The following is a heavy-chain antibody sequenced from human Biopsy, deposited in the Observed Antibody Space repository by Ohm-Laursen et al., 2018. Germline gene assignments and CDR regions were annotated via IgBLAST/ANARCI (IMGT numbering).Heavy chain of an antibody. D-gene: IGHD3-3*01. J-gene: IGHJ4*02. V-gene: IGHV1-69*04. CDR2: IVPILGHI. Sequence: SSVKVSCKASGGSSSNYAFSWVRQAPGQGLEWVGRIVPILGHINYAQRFQGRVSITADKSTTYVYMELSRLTSGDTAVYYCAADAGGYYTEFDYWGPGTLVTVSS. CDR1: GGSSSNYA. CDR3: AADAGGYYTEFDY.